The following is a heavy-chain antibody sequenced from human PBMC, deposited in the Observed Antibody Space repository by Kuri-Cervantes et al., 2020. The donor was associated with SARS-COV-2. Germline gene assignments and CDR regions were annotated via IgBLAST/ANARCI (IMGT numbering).Heavy chain of an antibody. CDR2: ISYDGSNK. D-gene: IGHD5-12*01. CDR1: GFTFSSYA. J-gene: IGHJ4*02. CDR3: AREGATIGWFDY. Sequence: GGSLRLSCAASGFTFSSYAMHWVRQAPGKGLEWAAVISYDGSNKYYADSVKGRFTISRDNSKNTLYLQMNSLRAEDTAVYYCAREGATIGWFDYWGQGTLVTVSS. V-gene: IGHV3-30-3*01.